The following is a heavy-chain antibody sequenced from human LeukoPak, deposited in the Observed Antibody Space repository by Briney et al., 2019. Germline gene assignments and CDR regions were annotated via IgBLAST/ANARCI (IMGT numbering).Heavy chain of an antibody. CDR3: ARGAVSSGWYYFDY. CDR2: IIPIFGTA. V-gene: IGHV1-69*05. J-gene: IGHJ4*02. CDR1: GGTFSSYA. Sequence: ASVKVSCKASGGTFSSYAISWVRQAPGQGLEWMGGIIPIFGTANYAQKFQSRVTITTDESTSTAYMELSSLRSEDTAVYYCARGAVSSGWYYFDYWGQGTLVTVSS. D-gene: IGHD6-19*01.